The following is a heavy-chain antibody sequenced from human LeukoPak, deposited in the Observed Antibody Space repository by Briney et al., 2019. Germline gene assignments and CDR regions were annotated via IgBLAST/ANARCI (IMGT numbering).Heavy chain of an antibody. CDR1: GGSISGYS. J-gene: IGHJ1*01. Sequence: SETLSLTCTVSGGSISGYSWSWIRQPAGRGLEWIGRIYASGDTDYSPSLKSLITMSVDTSKNQLSLKLNSVTAADTAVYYCARVAAGIGFFQHWGQGTLVTVSS. V-gene: IGHV4-4*07. CDR3: ARVAAGIGFFQH. CDR2: IYASGDT. D-gene: IGHD6-13*01.